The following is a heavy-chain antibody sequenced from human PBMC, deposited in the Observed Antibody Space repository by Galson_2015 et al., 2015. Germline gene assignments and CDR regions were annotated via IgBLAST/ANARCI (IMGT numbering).Heavy chain of an antibody. V-gene: IGHV3-7*04. CDR3: ARDHDHASDY. CDR2: INQDGSDE. CDR1: GFTFRNYW. J-gene: IGHJ4*02. D-gene: IGHD3-16*01. Sequence: SLRLSCAASGFTFRNYWMSWLRQAPGKGLEWVANINQDGSDEYYVDSVKGRFSISRDNTKNSLYLQMNSLRAEDTAMYYCARDHDHASDYWGQGTLVTVSS.